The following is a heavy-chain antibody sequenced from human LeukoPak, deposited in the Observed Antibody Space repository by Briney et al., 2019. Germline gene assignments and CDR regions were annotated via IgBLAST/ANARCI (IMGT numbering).Heavy chain of an antibody. Sequence: PGGSLRLSCAASGFTFDDYGMSWGRQAPGKGLEWVSGINWNGGSTGYVDSVKGRFTISRDNAKNSLYLQMNSLRAEDTALYYCARASGSYDPYYYYYMDVWGKGTTVTVSS. D-gene: IGHD1-26*01. CDR3: ARASGSYDPYYYYYMDV. CDR1: GFTFDDYG. V-gene: IGHV3-20*04. CDR2: INWNGGST. J-gene: IGHJ6*03.